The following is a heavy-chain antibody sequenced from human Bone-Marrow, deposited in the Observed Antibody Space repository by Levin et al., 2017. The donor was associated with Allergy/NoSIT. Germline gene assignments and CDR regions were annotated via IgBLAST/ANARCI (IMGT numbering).Heavy chain of an antibody. Sequence: GGSLRLSCAASGFTVSSNYMSWVRQAPGKGLEWVSVIYSGGSTYYADSVKGRFTISRDNSKNTLYLQMNSLRAEDTAVYYCARGGYCSGGSCYEDYWGQGTLVTVSS. CDR2: IYSGGST. V-gene: IGHV3-53*01. D-gene: IGHD2-15*01. J-gene: IGHJ4*02. CDR1: GFTVSSNY. CDR3: ARGGYCSGGSCYEDY.